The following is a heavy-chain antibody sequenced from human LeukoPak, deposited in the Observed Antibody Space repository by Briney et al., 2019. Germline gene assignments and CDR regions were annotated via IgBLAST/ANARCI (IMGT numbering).Heavy chain of an antibody. J-gene: IGHJ5*02. Sequence: ASVKVSCKASGGTFIIYAISWVRQAPGQGLEWMGGIIPILGIANYAQKFQGRVTITADKSTSTAYMELSSLRSEDTAVYYCAREPAAGPGGGWFDHWGQGTLVTVSS. CDR1: GGTFIIYA. V-gene: IGHV1-69*10. CDR2: IIPILGIA. D-gene: IGHD6-13*01. CDR3: AREPAAGPGGGWFDH.